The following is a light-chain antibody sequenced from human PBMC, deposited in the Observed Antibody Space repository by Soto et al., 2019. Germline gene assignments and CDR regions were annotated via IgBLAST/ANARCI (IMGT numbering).Light chain of an antibody. CDR3: QHYSSVWA. J-gene: IGKJ1*01. V-gene: IGKV1-5*01. Sequence: DIQMTQSPSTLSSSVGDRVTMTVRASQSISRGLAWYQQKPGKAPNLLIYDASTLESGVPSRFSGSGSGTEFTLTISCLHPDDFATYYCQHYSSVWAFGQGTKVDIK. CDR1: QSISRG. CDR2: DAS.